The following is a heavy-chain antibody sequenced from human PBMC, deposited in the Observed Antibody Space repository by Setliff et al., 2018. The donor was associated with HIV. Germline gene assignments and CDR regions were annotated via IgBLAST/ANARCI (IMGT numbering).Heavy chain of an antibody. Sequence: PSETLSLTFTVSGGSITSYYWNWIRQSPGKGLEWIGYIFDSGTTKYNPSVTSRVTISVDASKSQFFLQLISVTAADTAVYYCARQGGYNSPLMVWGQGKLVTVSS. V-gene: IGHV4-59*08. CDR1: GGSITSYY. CDR3: ARQGGYNSPLMV. J-gene: IGHJ4*02. CDR2: IFDSGTT. D-gene: IGHD3-10*01.